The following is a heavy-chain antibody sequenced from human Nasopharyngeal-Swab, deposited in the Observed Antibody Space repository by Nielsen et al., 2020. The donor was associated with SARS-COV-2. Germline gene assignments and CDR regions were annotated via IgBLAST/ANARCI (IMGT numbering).Heavy chain of an antibody. D-gene: IGHD6-19*01. CDR2: IWYDGSNK. J-gene: IGHJ6*02. CDR3: ARDEAVAQLSYYGMDV. Sequence: GESLKIPCAASGFTLSSYGMHRVPQAPGKGLEWVAVIWYDGSNKYYADSVKGRFTISRDNSKNTLYLQMNSLRAEDTAVYYCARDEAVAQLSYYGMDVWGQGTTVTVSS. V-gene: IGHV3-33*01. CDR1: GFTLSSYG.